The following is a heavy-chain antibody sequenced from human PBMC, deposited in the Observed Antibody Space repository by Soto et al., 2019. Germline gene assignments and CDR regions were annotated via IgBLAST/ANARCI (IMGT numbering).Heavy chain of an antibody. D-gene: IGHD2-15*01. Sequence: EESLTICCKDSGYSFTSYWIVWVLQMPGKGLEWMGIIYAGDSDTRYSPSFQGQVTISADKSISTAYLQWSSLKASDTAMYYCARSHYHGGKDYWGQGTMVTVSS. CDR2: IYAGDSDT. CDR3: ARSHYHGGKDY. CDR1: GYSFTSYW. J-gene: IGHJ4*02. V-gene: IGHV5-51*01.